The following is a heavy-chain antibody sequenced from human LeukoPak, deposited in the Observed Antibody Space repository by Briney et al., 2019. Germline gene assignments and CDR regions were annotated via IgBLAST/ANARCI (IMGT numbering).Heavy chain of an antibody. J-gene: IGHJ3*02. CDR3: AISPEWELRGGPAFDI. CDR2: IYTSGST. CDR1: GGSISSYY. Sequence: SETLSLTCTVSGGSISSYYWSWIRQPAGKGLEWIGRIYTSGSTNYNPSLKSRVTMSVDTSKDQFSLKLSSVTAADTAVYYCAISPEWELRGGPAFDIWGQGTMVTVSS. D-gene: IGHD1-26*01. V-gene: IGHV4-4*07.